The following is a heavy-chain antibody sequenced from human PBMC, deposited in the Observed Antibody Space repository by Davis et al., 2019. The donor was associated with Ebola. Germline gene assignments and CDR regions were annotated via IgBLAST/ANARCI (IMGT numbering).Heavy chain of an antibody. V-gene: IGHV2-5*02. CDR1: GFSLSARGMG. D-gene: IGHD3-10*01. Sequence: SGPTLVKPTQTLTLTCTFSGFSLSARGMGVGWIRQPPGKALEWLAVIYWDDDKRYNPSLKNRVTITKETSKAQVVLILTNIDPVDTASYYCAHISAGDDYGSATFKMWGQGTLVTVSS. J-gene: IGHJ4*02. CDR2: IYWDDDK. CDR3: AHISAGDDYGSATFKM.